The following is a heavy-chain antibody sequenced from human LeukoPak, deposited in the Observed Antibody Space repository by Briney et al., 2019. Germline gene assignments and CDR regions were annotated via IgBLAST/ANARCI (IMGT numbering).Heavy chain of an antibody. Sequence: ASVKVSCKASGYTFTSYGISWVRQSPGQGLEWMGWMNPNNGDTDYAKAFQGRVTMTRDTSISTAYMELNRLRSDDTAMYYCARGEYSNGYPYRLDFWGQGTLLTVSS. V-gene: IGHV1-2*02. CDR3: ARGEYSNGYPYRLDF. D-gene: IGHD3-16*01. CDR1: GYTFTSYG. CDR2: MNPNNGDT. J-gene: IGHJ4*02.